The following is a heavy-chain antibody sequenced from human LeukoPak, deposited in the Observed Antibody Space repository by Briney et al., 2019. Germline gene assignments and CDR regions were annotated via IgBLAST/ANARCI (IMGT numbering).Heavy chain of an antibody. J-gene: IGHJ6*03. D-gene: IGHD3-3*01. CDR3: ATYPRPGVVAHYYYYYMDV. CDR2: FDPEDGET. Sequence: ASVKVSCKVSGYTLTELSMHWVRQAPGKGLEWMGGFDPEDGETIYAQKFQGRVTMTEDTSTDTAYMELSSLRSEDTAMYYCATYPRPGVVAHYYYYYMDVWGKGTTVTVSS. V-gene: IGHV1-24*01. CDR1: GYTLTELS.